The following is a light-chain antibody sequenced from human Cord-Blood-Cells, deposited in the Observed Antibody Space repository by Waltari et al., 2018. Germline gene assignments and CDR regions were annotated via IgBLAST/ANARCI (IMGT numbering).Light chain of an antibody. V-gene: IGLV3-25*02. J-gene: IGLJ3*02. CDR1: ALPKQY. CDR2: KDS. CDR3: QSADSSGTWV. Sequence: SYELKQPPSVSVSPGQTDRITCSGDALPKQYAYWYQQKPGQAPVLVIYKDSERPSGIPERVSGSSSGTTVTLTISGVQAEDEADYYCQSADSSGTWVFGGGTKLTVL.